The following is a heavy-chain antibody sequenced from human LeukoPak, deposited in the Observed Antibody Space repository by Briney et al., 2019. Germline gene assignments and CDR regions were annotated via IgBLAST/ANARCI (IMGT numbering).Heavy chain of an antibody. Sequence: SETLSLTCTVSGGSISSSSYYWGWIRQPAGKGLEWIGRIFPSGSTNYNPSLKSRVTISVDTSKNQFSLKLSSVTAADTAVYYCARDHLYCSSTSCYKANWFDPWGQGTLVTVSS. CDR3: ARDHLYCSSTSCYKANWFDP. CDR2: IFPSGST. CDR1: GGSISSSSYY. J-gene: IGHJ5*02. V-gene: IGHV4-61*02. D-gene: IGHD2-2*02.